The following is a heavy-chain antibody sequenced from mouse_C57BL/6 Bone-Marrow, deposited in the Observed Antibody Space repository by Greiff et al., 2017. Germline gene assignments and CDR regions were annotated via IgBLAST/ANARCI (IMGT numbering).Heavy chain of an antibody. CDR1: GYTFTSYW. V-gene: IGHV1-55*01. CDR3: AREEAYDGWYCEV. D-gene: IGHD2-14*01. J-gene: IGHJ1*03. CDR2: IYPGCGST. Sequence: QVQLLQPGAELVKPGASVKMSCKASGYTFTSYWITWVKQRPGQGLEWIGDIYPGCGSTNCTEKFKSKATLTVDTSSSEAYMQLSSLTSEDSAVYYCAREEAYDGWYCEVWGTGTTVTVAS.